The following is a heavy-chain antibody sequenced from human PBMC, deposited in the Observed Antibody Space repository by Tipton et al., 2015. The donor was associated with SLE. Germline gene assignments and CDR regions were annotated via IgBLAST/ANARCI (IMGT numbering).Heavy chain of an antibody. Sequence: LSLTCTVSSASISSDDYYWTWIRQPAGKGLEWIGRIYPSVSTHYNPSLQSRVTISADWSKNQFSLKLTSVTAADTAVYYCARQVRSGEFLGYYYYHMDVWGRGTTVTVSS. CDR3: ARQVRSGEFLGYYYYHMDV. V-gene: IGHV4-61*02. CDR1: SASISSDDYY. CDR2: IYPSVST. J-gene: IGHJ6*03. D-gene: IGHD3-10*01.